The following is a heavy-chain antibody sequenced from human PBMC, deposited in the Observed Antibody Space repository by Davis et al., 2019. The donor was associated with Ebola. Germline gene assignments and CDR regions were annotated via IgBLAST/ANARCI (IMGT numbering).Heavy chain of an antibody. J-gene: IGHJ5*02. CDR3: ARGYSSGWYWFDP. Sequence: SVKVSCKASGGTFSSYAISWVRQAPGQGLEWMGRIIPILDIANYAQKFQGRVTITADKSTSTAYMELSSLRSEDTAVYYCARGYSSGWYWFDPWGQGTLVTVSS. CDR1: GGTFSSYA. CDR2: IIPILDIA. D-gene: IGHD6-19*01. V-gene: IGHV1-69*04.